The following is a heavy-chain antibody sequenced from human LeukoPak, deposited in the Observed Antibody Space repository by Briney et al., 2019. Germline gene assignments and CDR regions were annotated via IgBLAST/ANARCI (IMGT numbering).Heavy chain of an antibody. CDR1: GGSISSYY. J-gene: IGHJ4*02. CDR2: IYYSGST. CDR3: ARGTYYYGSGGQPRFDY. V-gene: IGHV4-59*01. Sequence: SETLSLTCTVSGGSISSYYWSWIRQPPGKGLEWIGYIYYSGSTNYNPSLKSRVTISVDTSKNQFSLKLSSVTAADTAVYYCARGTYYYGSGGQPRFDYWGQGTLVTVSS. D-gene: IGHD3-10*01.